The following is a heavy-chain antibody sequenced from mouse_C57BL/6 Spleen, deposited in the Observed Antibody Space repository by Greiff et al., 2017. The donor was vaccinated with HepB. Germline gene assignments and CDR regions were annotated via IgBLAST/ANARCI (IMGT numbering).Heavy chain of an antibody. D-gene: IGHD2-3*01. CDR3: ARRGFYDGYPITDAMDY. J-gene: IGHJ4*01. CDR1: GYTFTSYW. CDR2: IDPSDSET. Sequence: VKLQQPGAELVRPGSSVKLSCKASGYTFTSYWMHWVKQRPIQGLEWIGNIDPSDSETHYNQKFKDKATLTVDKSSSTAYMQLSSLTSEDSAVYYCARRGFYDGYPITDAMDYWGQGTSVTVSS. V-gene: IGHV1-52*01.